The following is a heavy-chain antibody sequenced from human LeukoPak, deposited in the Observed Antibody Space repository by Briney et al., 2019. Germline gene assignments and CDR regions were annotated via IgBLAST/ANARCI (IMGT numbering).Heavy chain of an antibody. CDR2: ITYDGKDK. J-gene: IGHJ6*03. V-gene: IGHV3-30*04. D-gene: IGHD3-10*01. Sequence: GGSLRLSCAASGFTFSLFAMHWVRQSPGKGLEWVAAITYDGKDKFYADSVQGRFTFSRDNSKNSLYLQMNSLRPEDSAIYYCTRSPVIWGPYGSGTYYLDVWGEGTTVTVSS. CDR3: TRSPVIWGPYGSGTYYLDV. CDR1: GFTFSLFA.